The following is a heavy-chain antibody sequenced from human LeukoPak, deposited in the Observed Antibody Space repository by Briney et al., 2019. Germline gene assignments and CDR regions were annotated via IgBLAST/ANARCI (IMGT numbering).Heavy chain of an antibody. CDR1: GGSFSGYY. CDR3: AGGRATWHSPFDY. J-gene: IGHJ4*02. Sequence: SETLSLTCAVYGGSFSGYYWSWIRQPPGKGLEWIGEINHSGSTNYNPSLKSRVTISVDTSKNQFSLKLSSVTAADTAVYYCAGGRATWHSPFDYWGQGTLVTVSS. D-gene: IGHD5-12*01. CDR2: INHSGST. V-gene: IGHV4-34*01.